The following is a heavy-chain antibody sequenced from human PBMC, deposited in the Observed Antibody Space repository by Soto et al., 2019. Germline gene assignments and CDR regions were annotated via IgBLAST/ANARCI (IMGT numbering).Heavy chain of an antibody. J-gene: IGHJ4*02. CDR3: AKDMGGSYYGYFDY. D-gene: IGHD1-26*01. CDR1: GFTFSSYG. CDR2: ISYDGSNK. V-gene: IGHV3-30*18. Sequence: QVQLVESGGGVVQPGRSLRLSCAASGFTFSSYGMHWVRQAPGKGLEWVAVISYDGSNKYYADSVKGRFTISRDNSKNTMYLHMNSLRAEDTAVYYCAKDMGGSYYGYFDYWGQGTLVTVSS.